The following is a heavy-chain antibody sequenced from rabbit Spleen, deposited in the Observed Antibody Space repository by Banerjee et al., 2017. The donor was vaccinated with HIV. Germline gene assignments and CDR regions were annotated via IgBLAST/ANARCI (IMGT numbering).Heavy chain of an antibody. J-gene: IGHJ4*01. CDR1: GFSFGDRDV. V-gene: IGHV1S45*01. CDR3: ARDLLGVIGWNFYL. Sequence: QEQLVESGGGLVQPTGSLTLTCKASGFSFGDRDVMCWVRQAPGKGLEWIACINTATAKPVYATWAKGRFTISRTSSTTVTLRMTSLTAADRATYFCARDLLGVIGWNFYLWGPGTLVTVS. D-gene: IGHD1-1*01. CDR2: INTATAKP.